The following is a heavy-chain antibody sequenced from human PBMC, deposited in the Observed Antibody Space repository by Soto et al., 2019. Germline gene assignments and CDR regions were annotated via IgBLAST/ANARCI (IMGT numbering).Heavy chain of an antibody. J-gene: IGHJ5*02. CDR3: ANLYSSGGKEWFDP. CDR2: IDHSGCST. V-gene: IGHV3-23*01. CDR1: GFTFSNYA. Sequence: EVQLLESGGGLVQPGGYLRLSCAASGFTFSNYAMSWVRQAPGKGLEWVSGIDHSGCSTYYADSVKGRFTISRDNSKNTLYLQMNSLRAEDTAVYYCANLYSSGGKEWFDPWGQGTLVTVSS. D-gene: IGHD6-19*01.